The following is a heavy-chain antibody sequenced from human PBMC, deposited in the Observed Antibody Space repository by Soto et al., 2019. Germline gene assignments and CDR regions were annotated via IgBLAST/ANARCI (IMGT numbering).Heavy chain of an antibody. CDR2: ISYDGSNK. CDR3: AKSVSSSRYYYYGMDV. CDR1: GFTFSSYG. J-gene: IGHJ6*02. V-gene: IGHV3-30*18. D-gene: IGHD6-6*01. Sequence: GGSLRLSCAASGFTFSSYGMHWVRQAPGKGLEWVAVISYDGSNKYYADSVKGRFTISRDNSKNTLYLQMNSLRAEDTAVYYCAKSVSSSRYYYYGMDVWGQGTTVTVS.